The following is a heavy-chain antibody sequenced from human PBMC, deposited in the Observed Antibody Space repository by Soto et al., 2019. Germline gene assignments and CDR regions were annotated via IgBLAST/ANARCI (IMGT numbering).Heavy chain of an antibody. J-gene: IGHJ4*02. CDR2: IYYSGST. V-gene: IGHV4-59*01. Sequence: SETLSLTCTVSGGSISSYYWGWIRQPPGKGLEWIGYIYYSGSTNYNPSLKSRVTISVDTSKNQFSLKLSSVTAAETAVYYCARAYPYTSGWEGGYDYWGQGTLVTVSS. CDR1: GGSISSYY. CDR3: ARAYPYTSGWEGGYDY. D-gene: IGHD6-19*01.